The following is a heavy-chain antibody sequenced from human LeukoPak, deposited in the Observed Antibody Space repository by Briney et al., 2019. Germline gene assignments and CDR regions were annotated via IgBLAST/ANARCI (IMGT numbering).Heavy chain of an antibody. CDR2: IRYDGSNK. Sequence: GGSPLLSCAASGFTFSSYGMHWVRQAPGKGLEWVAFIRYDGSNKYYADSVKGRVTISRDNSKNTLYLQMNSLRAEDTAVYYCAKSLSSGSYLNALNSWGQGTMVTVSS. V-gene: IGHV3-30*02. CDR1: GFTFSSYG. J-gene: IGHJ3*02. CDR3: AKSLSSGSYLNALNS. D-gene: IGHD1-26*01.